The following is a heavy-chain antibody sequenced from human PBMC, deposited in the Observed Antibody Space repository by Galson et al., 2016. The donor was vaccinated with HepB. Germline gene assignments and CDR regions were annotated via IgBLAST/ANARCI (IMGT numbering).Heavy chain of an antibody. D-gene: IGHD3-10*01. J-gene: IGHJ6*02. V-gene: IGHV3-30*18. CDR1: GFTFSTYG. CDR3: AKVTANYNYYYGIDV. CDR2: ISYDGGNK. Sequence: SLRLSCAVSGFTFSTYGMHWVRQAPGKGLEWVAIISYDGGNKYYADSVKGRFTISRDNSENTVFLQMNSLRHEDTAVYYCAKVTANYNYYYGIDVWGQGTTVAVTS.